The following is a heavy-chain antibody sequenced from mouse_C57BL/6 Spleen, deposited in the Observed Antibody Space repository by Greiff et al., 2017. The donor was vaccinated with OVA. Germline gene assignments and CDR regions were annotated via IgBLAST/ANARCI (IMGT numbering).Heavy chain of an antibody. J-gene: IGHJ2*01. CDR3: TRGEVATDY. V-gene: IGHV5-9-1*02. CDR2: ISSGGDYI. CDR1: GFTFSSYA. D-gene: IGHD1-1*01. Sequence: EVHLVESGAGLVKPGGSLKLSCAASGFTFSSYAMSWVRQTPEKRLEWVAYISSGGDYIYYADTVKGRFTISRDNARNTLYLQMSSLKSEDTAMYYCTRGEVATDYWGQGTTLTVSS.